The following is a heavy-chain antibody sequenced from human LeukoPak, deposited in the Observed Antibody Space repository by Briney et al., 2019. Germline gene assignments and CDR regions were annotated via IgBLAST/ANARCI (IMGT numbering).Heavy chain of an antibody. V-gene: IGHV3-21*01. Sequence: GGSLRLSCTASGFTFSGYSMNWVRQAPGKGLEWVSFISGSSSYIYYADSMKGRFTISRDNAKNSLYLQMNSLRADDTAVYYCARGGRFFEYWGQGTLVTVSS. D-gene: IGHD3-3*01. J-gene: IGHJ4*02. CDR3: ARGGRFFEY. CDR2: ISGSSSYI. CDR1: GFTFSGYS.